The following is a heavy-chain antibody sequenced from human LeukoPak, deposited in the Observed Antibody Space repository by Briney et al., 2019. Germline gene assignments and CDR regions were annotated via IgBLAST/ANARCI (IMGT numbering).Heavy chain of an antibody. CDR3: ARRGRDGYNVDY. CDR1: GYSFISYG. Sequence: GASVKVSCKASGYSFISYGISWVRQAPGQGLEWMGWISAYNGNINYAQKLQGRVTMTTDTSTSTAYMELRSLRSDDTAVYYCARRGRDGYNVDYWGQGTLVTVSS. CDR2: ISAYNGNI. V-gene: IGHV1-18*01. J-gene: IGHJ4*02. D-gene: IGHD5-24*01.